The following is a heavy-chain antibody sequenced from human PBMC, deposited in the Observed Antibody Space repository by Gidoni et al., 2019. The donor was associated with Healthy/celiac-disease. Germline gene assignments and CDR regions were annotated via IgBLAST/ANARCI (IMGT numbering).Heavy chain of an antibody. CDR2: IIPSFGTA. CDR1: GGTFSCYA. J-gene: IGHJ4*02. D-gene: IGHD1-1*01. Sequence: QVQLVQSGAEVQKPGSSVKVSCKASGGTFSCYAISWVRQAPGQGLELMGGIIPSFGTANYAQKFQGSVTITADESTSTAYMELSSLRSEDTAVYYCARAGSRTYTNHFDYWGQGTLVTVSS. V-gene: IGHV1-69*01. CDR3: ARAGSRTYTNHFDY.